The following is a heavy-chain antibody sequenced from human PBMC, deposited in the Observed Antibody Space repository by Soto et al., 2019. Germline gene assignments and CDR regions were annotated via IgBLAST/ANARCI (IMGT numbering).Heavy chain of an antibody. D-gene: IGHD2-2*01. CDR2: ISSSSSYI. Sequence: GGSLRLSCAASGFTFSSYSMNWVRQAPGKGLEWVSSISSSSSYIYYADSVKGRFTISRDNAKNSLYLQMNSLRAEDTAVYYCAREVNYRAVPAAPRAFDIWGQGTMVTVSS. CDR3: AREVNYRAVPAAPRAFDI. V-gene: IGHV3-21*01. CDR1: GFTFSSYS. J-gene: IGHJ3*02.